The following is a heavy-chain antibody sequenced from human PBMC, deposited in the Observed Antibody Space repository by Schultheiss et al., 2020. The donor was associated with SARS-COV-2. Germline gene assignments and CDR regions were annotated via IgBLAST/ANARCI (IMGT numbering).Heavy chain of an antibody. CDR3: ARGGSPHFDGMDV. CDR2: ISSSSSYI. V-gene: IGHV3-21*01. D-gene: IGHD2/OR15-2a*01. Sequence: ETLSLTCTVSGGSISSSSYYWGWIRQPPGKGLEWVSSISSSSSYIYYADSVKGRFTISRDNAKNSLYLQMNSLRAEDTAVYYCARGGSPHFDGMDVWGQGTTVTVSS. J-gene: IGHJ6*02. CDR1: GGSISSSS.